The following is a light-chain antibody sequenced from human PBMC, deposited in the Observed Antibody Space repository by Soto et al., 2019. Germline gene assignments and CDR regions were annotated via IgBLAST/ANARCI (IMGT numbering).Light chain of an antibody. CDR2: DAY. V-gene: IGKV1-5*01. CDR1: QSIRSW. J-gene: IGKJ4*01. CDR3: QQYESYSPLT. Sequence: DIQMTQSPSILSASVGYRFTITCRASQSIRSWLAWYQQKPGKAPKLLIYDAYSLESGVPSRFSGRRSGTEFTLTIAGLQPEDFATYYCQQYESYSPLTFGGGTTGDIK.